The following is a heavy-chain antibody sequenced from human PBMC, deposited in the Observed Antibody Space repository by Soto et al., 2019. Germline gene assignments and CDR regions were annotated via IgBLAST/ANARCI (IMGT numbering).Heavy chain of an antibody. CDR3: AREGGESSDGLYYFDS. D-gene: IGHD3-16*01. J-gene: IGHJ4*02. CDR2: IYYSGNT. Sequence: QVQLQESGPGLVKPSQTLSLTCTVSGGSTSSVNYWGGIRQPPGKGLEWIGHIYYSGNTDYNPSLKSRLAISIDTSKNQFSLKLSSVTAADTAVYFCAREGGESSDGLYYFDSWGQGSLVTVSS. V-gene: IGHV4-30-4*01. CDR1: GGSTSSVNY.